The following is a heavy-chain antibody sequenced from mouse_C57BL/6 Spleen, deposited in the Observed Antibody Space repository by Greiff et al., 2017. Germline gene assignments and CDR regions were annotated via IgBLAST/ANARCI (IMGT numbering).Heavy chain of an antibody. Sequence: QVQLKESGAELVRPGTSVKVSCKASGYAFTNYLMEWVKQRPGQGLEWIGVINPGSGGTNYNEKFKGKATLTADKSSSTAYMQLSSLTSEDSAVYFCATYGNYGYWGQGTTLTVSS. J-gene: IGHJ2*01. CDR3: ATYGNYGY. CDR2: INPGSGGT. D-gene: IGHD2-1*01. V-gene: IGHV1-54*01. CDR1: GYAFTNYL.